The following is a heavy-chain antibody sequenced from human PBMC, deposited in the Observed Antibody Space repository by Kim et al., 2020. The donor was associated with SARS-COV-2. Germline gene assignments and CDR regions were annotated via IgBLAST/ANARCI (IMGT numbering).Heavy chain of an antibody. CDR3: ARDYGGYSIDY. D-gene: IGHD2-21*01. Sequence: KYNADAVKGRFTTSRDKSKNTLYLQMNSLRAGDTAVYYCARDYGGYSIDYGGQGTLVTVSS. J-gene: IGHJ4*02. CDR2: K. V-gene: IGHV3-33*01.